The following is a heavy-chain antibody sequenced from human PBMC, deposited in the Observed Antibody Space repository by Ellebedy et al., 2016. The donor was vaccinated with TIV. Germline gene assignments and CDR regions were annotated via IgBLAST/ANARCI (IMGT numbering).Heavy chain of an antibody. CDR2: ISYDGNNK. Sequence: GGSLRLSCAASGFIFSSFAMFWVRQAPGKGLEWVAVISYDGNNKFYADPVKGRFTLSRDTSKNTVYLQMDSLRTEDTAVYYCARGPSTSAHLDSWGQGALVIVSS. V-gene: IGHV3-30-3*01. CDR3: ARGPSTSAHLDS. CDR1: GFIFSSFA. J-gene: IGHJ4*02.